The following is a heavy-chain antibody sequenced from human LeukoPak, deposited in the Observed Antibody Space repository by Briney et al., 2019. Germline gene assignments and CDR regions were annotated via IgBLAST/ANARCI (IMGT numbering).Heavy chain of an antibody. J-gene: IGHJ4*02. CDR1: GFTFSPLG. V-gene: IGHV3-66*01. D-gene: IGHD5-18*01. CDR2: IYSGDRT. Sequence: TGGSLRLSCAASGFTFSPLGMNWVRQAPGKGLEWVSVIYSGDRTYYADSVKGRFTISRDTSKNTVYLQMNSLRPEETAVYYCARDGEYSYGYGFDYWGQGTLVTVSS. CDR3: ARDGEYSYGYGFDY.